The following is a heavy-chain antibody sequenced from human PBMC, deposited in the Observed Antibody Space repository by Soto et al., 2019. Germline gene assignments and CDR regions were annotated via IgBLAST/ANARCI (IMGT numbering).Heavy chain of an antibody. V-gene: IGHV4-34*01. CDR3: ARRGDYYDSSGYNTPLYYFDY. Sequence: QVQLQQWGAGLLKPSETLSLTCAVYGGSFSGYYWSWIRQPPGKGLEWIGEINHSGSTNYNPSLKSRVTISVDTSKNPFSLKLSSVPAADTAVYYCARRGDYYDSSGYNTPLYYFDYWGQGTLVTVSS. J-gene: IGHJ4*02. CDR2: INHSGST. D-gene: IGHD3-22*01. CDR1: GGSFSGYY.